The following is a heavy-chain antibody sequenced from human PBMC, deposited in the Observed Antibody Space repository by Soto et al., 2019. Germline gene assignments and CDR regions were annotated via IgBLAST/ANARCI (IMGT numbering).Heavy chain of an antibody. V-gene: IGHV3-23*01. CDR2: ISGSGGST. D-gene: IGHD6-6*01. Sequence: PGGSLRLSCAASGFTFSSYAMSWVRQAPGKGLEWVSAISGSGGSTYYADSMKGRFTISRHNSKNTLYLQMNSLRAEDTAVYYCARDEYSSSSPYYYYMDVWGKGTTVTVSS. J-gene: IGHJ6*03. CDR3: ARDEYSSSSPYYYYMDV. CDR1: GFTFSSYA.